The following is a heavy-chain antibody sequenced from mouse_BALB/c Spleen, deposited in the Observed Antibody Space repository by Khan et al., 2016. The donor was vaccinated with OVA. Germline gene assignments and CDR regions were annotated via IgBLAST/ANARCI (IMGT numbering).Heavy chain of an antibody. J-gene: IGHJ3*01. V-gene: IGHV1-77*01. D-gene: IGHD1-2*01. CDR1: GYTFTDYY. CDR2: ISPVSGDT. Sequence: QVQLQQSGAELARPGASVKLSCKASGYTFTDYYINWVKQRTGQGLEWIGEISPVSGDTYYNEKFKGKATLTADNSSTTAYMQLSSLTSEASAVYFCARRNYFGYTLAYWGQGTLVTGSA. CDR3: ARRNYFGYTLAY.